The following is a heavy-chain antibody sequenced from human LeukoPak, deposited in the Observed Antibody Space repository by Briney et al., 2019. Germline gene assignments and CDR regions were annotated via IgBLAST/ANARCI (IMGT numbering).Heavy chain of an antibody. Sequence: GSLLLSCAASGFTFDDYGMSWVRQAPGKGLEGVSGINWNGGSTGYADSVKGRFTISRDNAKNSLYLQMNRLRAEDTALYYFPRELSAAPDWFDPWREGTLVTDSS. J-gene: IGHJ5*02. V-gene: IGHV3-20*04. CDR2: INWNGGST. CDR3: PRELSAAPDWFDP. CDR1: GFTFDDYG. D-gene: IGHD2-2*01.